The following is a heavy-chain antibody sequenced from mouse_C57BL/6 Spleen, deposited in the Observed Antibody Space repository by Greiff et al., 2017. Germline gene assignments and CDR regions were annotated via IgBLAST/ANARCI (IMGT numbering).Heavy chain of an antibody. Sequence: DVQLVESGGGLVQPGGSMKLSCVASGFTFSNYWMNWVRQSPEKGLEWVAQIRLKSDNYATHYAESVKGRFTISRDDSKSSVYLQMNNLRAEDTGIYYCTGDSNWAVYWYFDVWGTGTTVTVSS. CDR3: TGDSNWAVYWYFDV. CDR1: GFTFSNYW. J-gene: IGHJ1*03. CDR2: IRLKSDNYAT. D-gene: IGHD4-1*01. V-gene: IGHV6-3*01.